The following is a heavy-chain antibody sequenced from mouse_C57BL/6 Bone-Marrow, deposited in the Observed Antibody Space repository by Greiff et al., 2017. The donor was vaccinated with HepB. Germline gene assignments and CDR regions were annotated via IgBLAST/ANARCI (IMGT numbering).Heavy chain of an antibody. CDR1: GYTFTSYW. D-gene: IGHD2-4*01. CDR3: ARSGIYYDYDVGAMDY. Sequence: QVQLQQPGAELVKPGASVKLSCKASGYTFTSYWMHWVKQRPGQGLEWIGMIHPNSGSTNYNEKFKSKATLTVDKSSSTAYMQLSSLTSEDSAVYYGARSGIYYDYDVGAMDYWGQGTSVTVSS. V-gene: IGHV1-64*01. J-gene: IGHJ4*01. CDR2: IHPNSGST.